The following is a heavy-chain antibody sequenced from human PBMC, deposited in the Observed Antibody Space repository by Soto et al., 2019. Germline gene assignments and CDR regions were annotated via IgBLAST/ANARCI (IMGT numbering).Heavy chain of an antibody. J-gene: IGHJ4*02. CDR1: GYTFTSYG. D-gene: IGHD1-26*01. CDR3: ARDRGSYALDY. CDR2: ISAYNGHT. Sequence: QVQLVQSGAEMKKAGASVKVSCKASGYTFTSYGVCWVRQAPGQGIEWMGWISAYNGHTNYAQKLQGRVTMTTDTSTSTAYIELRSLRSDDTAVYYCARDRGSYALDYWGQGTLVTVSS. V-gene: IGHV1-18*01.